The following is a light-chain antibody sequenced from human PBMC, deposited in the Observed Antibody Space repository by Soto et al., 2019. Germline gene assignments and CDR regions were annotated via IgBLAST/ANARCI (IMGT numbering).Light chain of an antibody. J-gene: IGLJ2*01. V-gene: IGLV2-14*01. CDR2: DVS. CDR3: SSYTRSSTLDVV. Sequence: QSALTQPASVSGSPGKSITISCTGTSSDVGGYNYVSWYQQHPGKAPKLMIYDVSNRPSGVSNRFSGSKSGNTASLTISGLQAEDEADYYCSSYTRSSTLDVVFAGGTKLTVL. CDR1: SSDVGGYNY.